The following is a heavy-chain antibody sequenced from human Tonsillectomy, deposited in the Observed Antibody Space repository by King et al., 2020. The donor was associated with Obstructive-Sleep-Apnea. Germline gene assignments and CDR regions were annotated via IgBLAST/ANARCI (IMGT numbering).Heavy chain of an antibody. J-gene: IGHJ4*02. CDR1: GYTFTNYW. D-gene: IGHD3-22*01. V-gene: IGHV5-51*01. Sequence: QLVKSGAEVRKPGKSLKISCKGSGYTFTNYWIGWVRQMPGKGLEWMGVIYPGDSATRYSPSFQGQVSISADRSNRTAYLQWSSLKASDTAIYYCARQIAQDTSGYYDYWGQGTLVTVSS. CDR3: ARQIAQDTSGYYDY. CDR2: IYPGDSAT.